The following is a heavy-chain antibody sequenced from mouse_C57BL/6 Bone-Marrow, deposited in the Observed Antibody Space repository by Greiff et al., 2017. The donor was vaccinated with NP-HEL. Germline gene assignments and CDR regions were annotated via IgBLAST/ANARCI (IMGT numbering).Heavy chain of an antibody. J-gene: IGHJ2*01. CDR1: GYTFTDYE. Sequence: QVQLKESGAELVRPGASVTLSCKASGYTFTDYEMHWVKQTPVHGLEWIGAIDPETGGTAYNQKFKGKAILTADKSSSTAYMELRSLTSEDSAVYYCTRSLTGTEDYWGQGTTLTVSS. CDR2: IDPETGGT. V-gene: IGHV1-15*01. D-gene: IGHD4-1*01. CDR3: TRSLTGTEDY.